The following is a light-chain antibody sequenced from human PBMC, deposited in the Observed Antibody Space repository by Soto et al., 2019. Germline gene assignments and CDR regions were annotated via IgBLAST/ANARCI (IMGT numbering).Light chain of an antibody. CDR3: QQYRYTPRT. CDR1: QSIISSY. CDR2: GAS. J-gene: IGKJ1*01. V-gene: IGKV3-20*01. Sequence: EIVLTHSPGTLSLSPGEIATLSCRASQSIISSYLGWYQQKPGQAPRLLIYGASSRATGIPDRFSGSGSGTDFTLTISRLEPEDFAVYYCQQYRYTPRTFGQGTKVDIK.